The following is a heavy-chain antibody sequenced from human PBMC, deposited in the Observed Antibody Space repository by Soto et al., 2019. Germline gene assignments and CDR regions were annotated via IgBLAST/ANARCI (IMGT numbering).Heavy chain of an antibody. CDR2: IYYTGST. V-gene: IGHV4-59*13. D-gene: IGHD2-2*01. CDR1: GGSISGYY. CDR3: ARGSRLVPAAIVGYFFDF. Sequence: SETLSLTCSVSGGSISGYYWSWLRQSPGKGLEWIGYIYYTGSTNYNPSLKSRVTMSVDTSKNHFSLGLSSVTAADTAMYYCARGSRLVPAAIVGYFFDFWGQGTLVTVSS. J-gene: IGHJ4*02.